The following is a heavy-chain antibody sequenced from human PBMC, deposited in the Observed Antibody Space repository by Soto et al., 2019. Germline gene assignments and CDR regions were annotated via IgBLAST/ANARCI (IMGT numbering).Heavy chain of an antibody. CDR2: IYHSGST. D-gene: IGHD6-13*01. V-gene: IGHV4-4*02. CDR3: ARGGVGSSWESTFVSFNWFDP. Sequence: SETLSLTCAVSGGSISSSNWWSWVRQPPGKGLEWIGEIYHSGSTNYNPSLKSRVTISVDKSKNQFSLKLSSVTAADTAVYYCARGGVGSSWESTFVSFNWFDPWGQGTLVTVSS. J-gene: IGHJ5*02. CDR1: GGSISSSNW.